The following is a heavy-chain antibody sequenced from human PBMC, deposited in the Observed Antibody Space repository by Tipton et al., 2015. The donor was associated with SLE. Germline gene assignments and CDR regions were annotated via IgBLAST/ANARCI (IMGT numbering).Heavy chain of an antibody. V-gene: IGHV4-34*01. CDR1: GGSFSDFY. CDR2: ITHGST. Sequence: LRLSCAVYGGSFSDFYWNWIRQPPGQGLVWIGEITHGSTNYNPSLKSRVTISVDMSKNQFSLKLTSVTAADTAIYYCARSVGGFGMDVWGHGTTVTVS. J-gene: IGHJ6*02. CDR3: ARSVGGFGMDV. D-gene: IGHD4-23*01.